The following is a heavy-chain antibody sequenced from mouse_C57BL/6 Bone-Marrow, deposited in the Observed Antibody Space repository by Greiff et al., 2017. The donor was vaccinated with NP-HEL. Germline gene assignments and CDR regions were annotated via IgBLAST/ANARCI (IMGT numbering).Heavy chain of an antibody. CDR2: INPNYGTT. V-gene: IGHV1-39*01. CDR3: ATASSDSGFDY. CDR1: GYSFTDYN. Sequence: QLVESGPELVKPGASVKISCKASGYSFTDYNMNWVKQSHGKSLEWIGVINPNYGTTSYNQKFKGKATLTVDQSSSTAYMQLNSLTSEDSAVDYCATASSDSGFDYGGQGTTLTVSS. J-gene: IGHJ2*01. D-gene: IGHD3-2*02.